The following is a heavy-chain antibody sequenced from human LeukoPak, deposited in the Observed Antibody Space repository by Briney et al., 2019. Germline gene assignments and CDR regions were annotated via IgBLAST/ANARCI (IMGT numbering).Heavy chain of an antibody. CDR3: AREMTTVSYWYFDL. CDR1: GFTFSDYY. J-gene: IGHJ2*01. D-gene: IGHD4-17*01. V-gene: IGHV3-11*01. CDR2: ISSSGSTI. Sequence: GGSLRLSCAASGFTFSDYYMSWIRQAPGKGLEWVSYISSSGSTIYYADSVKGRFAISRDNAKNSLYLQMNSLRAEDTAVYYCAREMTTVSYWYFDLWGRGTLVTVSS.